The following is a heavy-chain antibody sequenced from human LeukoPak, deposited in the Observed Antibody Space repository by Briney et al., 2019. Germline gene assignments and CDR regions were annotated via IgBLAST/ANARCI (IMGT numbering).Heavy chain of an antibody. D-gene: IGHD3-10*01. V-gene: IGHV3-30*01. CDR3: ARDLSRGSGSYFTIPIY. J-gene: IGHJ4*02. Sequence: QPGRSLILSCAACGFTLSSYAMHGVRQAPGKGLGGVAVISYYGSNKYYAASVKGRFTISRDNSKNTLYLQMNSLRAEDTAVYYCARDLSRGSGSYFTIPIYWGQGTLVTVSS. CDR1: GFTLSSYA. CDR2: ISYYGSNK.